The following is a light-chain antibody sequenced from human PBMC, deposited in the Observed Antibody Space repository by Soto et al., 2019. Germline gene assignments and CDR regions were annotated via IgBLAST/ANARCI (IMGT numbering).Light chain of an antibody. CDR1: KSINTW. V-gene: IGKV1D-12*01. Sequence: DIPMTQSPSSVSASVGDRVTITCRASKSINTWLAWYQQKPGKAPKLLISAASSLQSGVPSRFSGSGSGTDFTLTISSLQPEDFATYYCQLAYIVPFPFGGGTKVEIK. J-gene: IGKJ4*01. CDR3: QLAYIVPFP. CDR2: AAS.